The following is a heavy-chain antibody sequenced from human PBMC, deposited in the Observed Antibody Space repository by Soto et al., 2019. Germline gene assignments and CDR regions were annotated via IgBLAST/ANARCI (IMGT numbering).Heavy chain of an antibody. CDR1: GGSISGGGYY. V-gene: IGHV4-31*03. CDR2: IYYSGST. CDR3: ARVCGGDCHYGMDV. Sequence: QVQLQESGPGLVKPSQTLSLTCTVSGGSISGGGYYWTWIRQHPGKGLEWIGYIYYSGSTYYNPSLKSRVTISVDTSKNQFSLKHSSVTAADTAVYYCARVCGGDCHYGMDVWGQGTTVTVSS. D-gene: IGHD2-21*02. J-gene: IGHJ6*02.